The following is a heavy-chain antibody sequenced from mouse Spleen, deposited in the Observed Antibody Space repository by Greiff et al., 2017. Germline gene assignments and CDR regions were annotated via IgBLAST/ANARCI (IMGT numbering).Heavy chain of an antibody. D-gene: IGHD2-14*01. CDR3: ARREGVRRDYAMDY. CDR2: ISNGGGST. J-gene: IGHJ4*01. Sequence: EVKLVESGGGLVQPGGSLKLSCATSGFTFSDYYMYWVRQTPEKRLEWVAYISNGGGSTYYPDTVKGRFTISRDNAKNTLYLQMSRLKSEDTAMYYCARREGVRRDYAMDYWGQGTSVTVSS. CDR1: GFTFSDYY. V-gene: IGHV5-12*02.